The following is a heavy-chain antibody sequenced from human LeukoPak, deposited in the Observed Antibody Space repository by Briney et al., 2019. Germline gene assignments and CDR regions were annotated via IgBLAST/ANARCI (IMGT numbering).Heavy chain of an antibody. J-gene: IGHJ4*02. CDR3: ARSSTHAGLGE. CDR1: GFTFSSYA. D-gene: IGHD3-10*01. CDR2: ISYDGSNK. Sequence: PGGSLRLSCAASGFTFSSYAMHWVRQAPGKGLEWVAVISYDGSNKYYADSVKGRFTISRDNSKNTLYLQMNSLRAEDTAVYYCARSSTHAGLGEWGQGTLVTASS. V-gene: IGHV3-30-3*01.